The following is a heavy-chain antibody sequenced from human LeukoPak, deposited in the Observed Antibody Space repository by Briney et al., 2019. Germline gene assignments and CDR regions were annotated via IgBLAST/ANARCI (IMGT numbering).Heavy chain of an antibody. CDR1: GYTFTSYG. V-gene: IGHV1-18*01. CDR2: ISAYNGNT. J-gene: IGHJ5*02. CDR3: ARDHSGNWFDP. Sequence: ASVKVSCKASGYTFTSYGISWVRQAPGQGLEWMGWISAYNGNTNYAQKLQGRVTMTTDTSTSTAYVELGSLRSDDTAVYYCARDHSGNWFDPWGQGTLVTVSS. D-gene: IGHD1-26*01.